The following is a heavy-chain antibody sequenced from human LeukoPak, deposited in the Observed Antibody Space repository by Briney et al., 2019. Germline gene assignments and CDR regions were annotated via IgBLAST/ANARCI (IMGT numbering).Heavy chain of an antibody. CDR2: ITSSGAI. V-gene: IGHV3-69-1*01. J-gene: IGHJ4*02. Sequence: KPSETLSLTCTVSGGSISSYYWSWVRQAPGKGLEWVSYITSSGAIYYADSVKGRFTISRDNAKNSLYLQMNSLRDEDTAVYYCARGPLGWSDYWGQGALVTVSS. D-gene: IGHD1-26*01. CDR3: ARGPLGWSDY. CDR1: GGSISSYY.